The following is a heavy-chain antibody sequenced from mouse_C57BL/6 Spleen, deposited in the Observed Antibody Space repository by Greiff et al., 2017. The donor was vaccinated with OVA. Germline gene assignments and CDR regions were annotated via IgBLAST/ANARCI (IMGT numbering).Heavy chain of an antibody. J-gene: IGHJ4*01. V-gene: IGHV1-82*01. Sequence: VKLMESGPELVKPGASVKISCKASGYAFSSSWMNWVKQRPGKGLEWIGRIYPGDGDTNYNGKFKGKATLTADKSSSTAYMQLSSLTSEDSAVYFCARGLYYGNYVSAMDYWGQGTSVTVSS. CDR2: IYPGDGDT. D-gene: IGHD2-1*01. CDR3: ARGLYYGNYVSAMDY. CDR1: GYAFSSSW.